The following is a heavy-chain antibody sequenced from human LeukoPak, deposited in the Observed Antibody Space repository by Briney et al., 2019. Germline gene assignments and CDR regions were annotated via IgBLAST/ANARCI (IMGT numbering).Heavy chain of an antibody. D-gene: IGHD3-22*01. Sequence: TSETLSLTCTVSGYSISSGYYWGWIRQPPGKGLEWIGSIYHSGSTYYNPSLKSRVTISVDTSKNQFSLKLSSATAADTAVYYCARVDPGQPTINYYDSSGPDGDAFDIWGQGTMVTVSS. CDR2: IYHSGST. V-gene: IGHV4-38-2*02. J-gene: IGHJ3*02. CDR1: GYSISSGYY. CDR3: ARVDPGQPTINYYDSSGPDGDAFDI.